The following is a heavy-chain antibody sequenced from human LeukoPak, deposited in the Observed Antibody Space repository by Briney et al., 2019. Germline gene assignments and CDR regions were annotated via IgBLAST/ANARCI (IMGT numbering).Heavy chain of an antibody. CDR1: GFTFSSYA. V-gene: IGHV3-23*01. Sequence: GGSLRLSCAASGFTFSSYAMSWVRQAPGKGLMWVSVVSTSGDSTFYADSVKGRFTISRDNSKNTLYLQMNSLRAEDTAIYYCARAPPGLNWFDPWGQGTLVTVSS. J-gene: IGHJ5*02. CDR3: ARAPPGLNWFDP. CDR2: VSTSGDST.